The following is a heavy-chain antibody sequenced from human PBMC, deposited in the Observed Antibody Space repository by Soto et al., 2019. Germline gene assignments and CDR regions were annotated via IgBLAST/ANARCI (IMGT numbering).Heavy chain of an antibody. V-gene: IGHV4-59*01. D-gene: IGHD1-1*01. CDR3: ARDATSGTYVDY. CDR2: IYYSGGT. Sequence: QVQLQESGPGLVKPSETLSLTCTVSGVAISSYYWNWIRQSPGKGLEWIGYIYYSGGTNYNPSLNGRVTISIDTSKNQFSLKLSSVTAADTAIYYCARDATSGTYVDYWGQGTLVSVSS. CDR1: GVAISSYY. J-gene: IGHJ4*02.